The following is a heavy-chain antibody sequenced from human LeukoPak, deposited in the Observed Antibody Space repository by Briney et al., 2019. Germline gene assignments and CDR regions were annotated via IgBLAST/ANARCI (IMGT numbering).Heavy chain of an antibody. D-gene: IGHD6-13*01. CDR2: IYYSGST. CDR1: GGSISSYY. V-gene: IGHV4-59*01. J-gene: IGHJ4*02. CDR3: ARPYSSSWYYFDY. Sequence: PSETLSLTCTVSGGSISSYYWSWIRQPPGKGLEWIGYIYYSGSTSYNPSLKSRVTISVDTSKNHFSLKLSSVTAADTAVYYCARPYSSSWYYFDYWGQGTLVTVSS.